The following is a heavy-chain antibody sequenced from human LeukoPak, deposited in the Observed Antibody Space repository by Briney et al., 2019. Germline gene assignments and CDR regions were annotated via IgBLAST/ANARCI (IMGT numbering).Heavy chain of an antibody. D-gene: IGHD6-13*01. CDR2: INSDGSST. CDR1: GFTFSSYS. Sequence: GGSLRLSCAASGFTFSSYSMSWVRQAPGKGLEWVSRINSDGSSTNYADSVKGRFTISRDNAKNTLFLQMYSLRDEDTAVYYCARVGYSSTWFTDYWGQGTLVTVSS. CDR3: ARVGYSSTWFTDY. V-gene: IGHV3-74*01. J-gene: IGHJ4*02.